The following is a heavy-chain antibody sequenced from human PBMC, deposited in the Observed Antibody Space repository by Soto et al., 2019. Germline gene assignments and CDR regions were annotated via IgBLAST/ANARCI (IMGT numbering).Heavy chain of an antibody. CDR2: VTSDGSST. Sequence: GGSLRLSCAASGVTFSSYAMSWVRQAPGKGLEWVSRVTSDGSSTNYADSVKGRFTISRDNAKNTLYLQMNSLRAEDTAVYYCVRDNWNSYWGQGTLVTVSS. CDR3: VRDNWNSY. J-gene: IGHJ4*02. D-gene: IGHD1-1*01. CDR1: GVTFSSYA. V-gene: IGHV3-74*01.